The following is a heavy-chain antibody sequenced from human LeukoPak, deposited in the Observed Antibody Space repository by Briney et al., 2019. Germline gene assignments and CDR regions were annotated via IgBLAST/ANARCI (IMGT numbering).Heavy chain of an antibody. D-gene: IGHD2-15*01. Sequence: SETLSLTCAVYGGSFSGYYWSWIRQPPGKGLEWIGEINHSGSTNYNPSLKSRVTISVDTSKNQFSLKLSSVTAADTAVYYCARVPLRSGPSYYFDYWGQGILVTVSS. CDR1: GGSFSGYY. CDR2: INHSGST. J-gene: IGHJ4*02. V-gene: IGHV4-34*01. CDR3: ARVPLRSGPSYYFDY.